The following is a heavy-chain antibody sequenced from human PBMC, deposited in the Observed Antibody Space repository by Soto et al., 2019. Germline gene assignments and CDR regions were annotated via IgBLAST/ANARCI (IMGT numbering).Heavy chain of an antibody. CDR3: ARSMQLDYLHGLDG. CDR1: RGTFYNEL. D-gene: IGHD4-17*01. Sequence: SVKISCTAWRGTFYNELIAWVRQAIGQGLEWMGGIIPMYGTPHFAQKFQDRVSITADESTSTVYMELSSLGRDDTATFYCARSMQLDYLHGLDGWGQGTTVTVSS. V-gene: IGHV1-69*01. CDR2: IIPMYGTP. J-gene: IGHJ6*02.